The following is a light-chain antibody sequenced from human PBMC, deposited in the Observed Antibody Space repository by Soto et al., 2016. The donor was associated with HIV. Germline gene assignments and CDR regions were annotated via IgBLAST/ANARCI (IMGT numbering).Light chain of an antibody. CDR1: QHIRSW. J-gene: IGKJ1*01. CDR2: AAS. V-gene: IGKV1-12*01. CDR3: QQANSFPLT. Sequence: DIQMTQSPSSVSASIGGTVTITCRASQHIRSWLVWYQQKPGKAPKLLISAASSLQSGVPSRFSGSGSGTDFTLTISSLQPEDVATYYCQQANSFPLTFGQGTKVKSN.